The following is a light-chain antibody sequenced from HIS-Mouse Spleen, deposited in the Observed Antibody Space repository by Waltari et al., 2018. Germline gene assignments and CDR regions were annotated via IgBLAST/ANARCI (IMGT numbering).Light chain of an antibody. CDR3: CSYAGSSTWV. V-gene: IGLV2-23*01. CDR2: EGS. J-gene: IGLJ3*02. Sequence: QSALTQPASVSGSPGQSITISCTRTSIDVGSYTLVSWYQQHPGKAPKLMIYEGSKRPSGVSNRFSGSKSGNTASLTISGLQAEDEADYYCCSYAGSSTWVFGGGTKLTVL. CDR1: SIDVGSYTL.